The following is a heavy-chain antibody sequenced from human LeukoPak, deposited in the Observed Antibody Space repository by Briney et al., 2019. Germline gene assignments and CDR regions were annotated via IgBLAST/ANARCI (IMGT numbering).Heavy chain of an antibody. CDR2: IYPVDSET. CDR3: PSRRGFAEYNWFDP. Sequence: GDSLKISCKGSGYSFTNYWIGWVRQMPGKGLGGMGIIYPVDSETRYNPSLQSQVTITVDTSIRPAYPQWRSPKASDTAMYYSPSRRGFAEYNWFDPWGQGTLVTVSS. J-gene: IGHJ5*02. V-gene: IGHV5-51*01. CDR1: GYSFTNYW. D-gene: IGHD3-10*01.